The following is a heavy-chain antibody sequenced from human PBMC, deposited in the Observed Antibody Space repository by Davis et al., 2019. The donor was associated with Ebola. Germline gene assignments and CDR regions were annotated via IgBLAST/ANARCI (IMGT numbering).Heavy chain of an antibody. Sequence: HSQTLSLTCAISGDSVSSNSAAWNWIRQSPSRGLEWLGRTYYRSKWYNDYAVSVKSRITINPDTSKNQFSLQLNSVTPEDTAVYYCARDGGITGTRHYYYYYGMDVWGQGTTVTVSS. CDR2: TYYRSKWYN. V-gene: IGHV6-1*01. CDR3: ARDGGITGTRHYYYYYGMDV. CDR1: GDSVSSNSAA. D-gene: IGHD1-7*01. J-gene: IGHJ6*02.